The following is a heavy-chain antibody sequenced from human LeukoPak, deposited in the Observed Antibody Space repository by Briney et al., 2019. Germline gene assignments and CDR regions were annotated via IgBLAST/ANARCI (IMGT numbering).Heavy chain of an antibody. CDR1: GFTFSSYA. CDR2: ISYDGSNK. V-gene: IGHV3-30-3*01. Sequence: GRSLRLSCAASGFTFSSYAMHWVRQAPGKGLEWVAVISYDGSNKYYADSVKGRFTISRDNSKNTLYLQMNSLRAEDTAVYYCAKAPAAYCTGVTCYSFDYWGLGTLVTVSS. J-gene: IGHJ4*02. CDR3: AKAPAAYCTGVTCYSFDY. D-gene: IGHD2-8*02.